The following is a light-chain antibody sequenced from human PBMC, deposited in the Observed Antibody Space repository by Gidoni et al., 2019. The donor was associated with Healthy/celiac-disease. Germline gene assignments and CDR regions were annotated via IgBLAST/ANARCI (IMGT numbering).Light chain of an antibody. Sequence: NFMLTQPHSVSESPGKTVTISCTRSSGSIASNYVQWYQQRPGSAPTTVISEDNQRPSGVPDRFSGSIDSSSNSASLTISGLKTEDEADYYCQSYDSSIPVVFGGGTKLTVL. J-gene: IGLJ2*01. CDR2: EDN. V-gene: IGLV6-57*03. CDR1: SGSIASNY. CDR3: QSYDSSIPVV.